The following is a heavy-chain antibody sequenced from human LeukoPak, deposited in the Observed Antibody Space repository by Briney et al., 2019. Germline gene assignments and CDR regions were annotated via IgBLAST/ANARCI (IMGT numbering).Heavy chain of an antibody. CDR1: GFIFSSYA. J-gene: IGHJ4*02. CDR2: IWSEGTTK. Sequence: GGSLRLSCVASGFIFSSYAMHWVRQAPGKGLEWVAVIWSEGTTKYYADSVKGRFTISSDNSKKTLYLHMNILRAEDAAVYYCARETAVAGSKGRQTFYFWGQGTLVTVSS. V-gene: IGHV3-33*01. CDR3: ARETAVAGSKGRQTFYF. D-gene: IGHD6-19*01.